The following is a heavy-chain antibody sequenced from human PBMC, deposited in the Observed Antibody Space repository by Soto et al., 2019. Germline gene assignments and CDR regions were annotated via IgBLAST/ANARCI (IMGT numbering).Heavy chain of an antibody. J-gene: IGHJ4*02. D-gene: IGHD2-2*03. V-gene: IGHV1-18*01. CDR1: GCTFTSYG. CDR3: ASGYCSSTRSYQITFYY. CDR2: ISAYNGNT. Sequence: QVQLVQSGAEVKKPGASVKVSCKASGCTFTSYGISWVRQAPGQGLEWMGWISAYNGNTNYAQKLQGRVSMTTDTSTRTAYMELRSLRSDDTAVYYWASGYCSSTRSYQITFYYWGKGNLLTAS.